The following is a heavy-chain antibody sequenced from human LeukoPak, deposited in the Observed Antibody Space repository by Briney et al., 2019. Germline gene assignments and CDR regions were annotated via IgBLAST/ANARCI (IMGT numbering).Heavy chain of an antibody. CDR1: GFTFSSYS. CDR3: ARDRMGGTTDY. V-gene: IGHV3-21*01. CDR2: ISSSSSYI. D-gene: IGHD1-7*01. Sequence: GGSLRLFCAASGFTFSSYSMKWVRQAPGKGLEWVSSISSSSSYIYYADSVKGRFTISRDNAKNSLYLQMNSLRAEDTAVYYCARDRMGGTTDYWGQGTLVTVSS. J-gene: IGHJ4*02.